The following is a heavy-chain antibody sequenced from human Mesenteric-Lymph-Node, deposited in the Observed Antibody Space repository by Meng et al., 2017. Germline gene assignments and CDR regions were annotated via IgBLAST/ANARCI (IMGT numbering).Heavy chain of an antibody. J-gene: IGHJ4*02. CDR3: ARDGYYYDYTDF. CDR1: GGSFSGYY. D-gene: IGHD3-16*01. Sequence: SETLSLTCAVYGGSFSGYYWSWIRQPPGKGLEWIGNMYHSGDTYYNPSLKSRVTMSADTSKNQLSLKLSSVTAADTAVYYCARDGYYYDYTDFWGQGTLVTVSS. CDR2: MYHSGDT. V-gene: IGHV4-34*01.